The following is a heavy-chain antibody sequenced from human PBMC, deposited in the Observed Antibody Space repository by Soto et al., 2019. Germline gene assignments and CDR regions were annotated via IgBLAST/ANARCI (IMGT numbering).Heavy chain of an antibody. CDR3: AREKIDISGYYFDY. Sequence: QVQLQESGPGLVKPSQTLSLTCTVSGGSINSGNSYWSWIRQPPGKGLEWIGFIYYRGSTYYNPTLQSRVAMSIDTSKNQFSLKLSSVTAADTAVYYCAREKIDISGYYFDYWGQGTLATVSS. CDR1: GGSINSGNSY. D-gene: IGHD3-22*01. CDR2: IYYRGST. J-gene: IGHJ4*02. V-gene: IGHV4-30-4*01.